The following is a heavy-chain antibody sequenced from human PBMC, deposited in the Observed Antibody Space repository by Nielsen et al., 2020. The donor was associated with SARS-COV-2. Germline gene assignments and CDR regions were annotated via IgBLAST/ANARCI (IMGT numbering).Heavy chain of an antibody. CDR1: GGTFSSYA. V-gene: IGHV1-69*13. CDR2: IIPIFGTA. Sequence: SVKVSCKASGGTFSSYAISWVRQAPGQGLEWMGGIIPIFGTANYAQKFQGRVTMTADESTSTAYMELSSLRSEDTAVYYCARTYCSGGSCYGYYYGMDVWGQGTTVTVSS. CDR3: ARTYCSGGSCYGYYYGMDV. J-gene: IGHJ6*02. D-gene: IGHD2-15*01.